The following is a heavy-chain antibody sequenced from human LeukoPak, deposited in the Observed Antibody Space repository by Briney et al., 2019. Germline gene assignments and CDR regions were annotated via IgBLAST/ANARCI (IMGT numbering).Heavy chain of an antibody. V-gene: IGHV1-69*01. J-gene: IGHJ6*02. D-gene: IGHD3-9*01. Sequence: PMASVKVSCKASGGTFSSYAISWVRQAPGQGLEWMGGIIPIFGTANYAQKFQGRVTITADESTSTAYMELSSLRSEDTAVYYCARNNRGYYDILTGYYKWYYYGMDVWGQGTTVTVSS. CDR2: IIPIFGTA. CDR1: GGTFSSYA. CDR3: ARNNRGYYDILTGYYKWYYYGMDV.